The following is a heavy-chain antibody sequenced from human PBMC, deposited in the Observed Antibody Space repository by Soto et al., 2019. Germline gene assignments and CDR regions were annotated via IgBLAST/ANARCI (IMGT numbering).Heavy chain of an antibody. Sequence: QVQLLQPGAEVKKPGASVKVSCKASGYTFTNYGITWVRQAPGQGLEWMGWIGAYNGNTHYTERLQGRVTMTTDTSTSTAYMELRGLRSDDSAVYYCARVRRLVGYFYYYMDVWGNGTTVTVSS. J-gene: IGHJ6*03. D-gene: IGHD6-6*01. CDR3: ARVRRLVGYFYYYMDV. CDR2: IGAYNGNT. V-gene: IGHV1-18*01. CDR1: GYTFTNYG.